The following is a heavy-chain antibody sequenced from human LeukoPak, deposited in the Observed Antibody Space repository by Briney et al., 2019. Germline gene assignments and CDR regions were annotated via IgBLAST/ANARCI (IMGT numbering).Heavy chain of an antibody. Sequence: SETLSLTCAVYGGSFSGYYWSWIRQPPGKGLEWIGEINHSGSTNYNPSLKSRVTISVDTSKNQFSLKLSSVTAADTAVYYCASLRYAVLDYWGQGTLVTVSS. J-gene: IGHJ4*02. CDR1: GGSFSGYY. CDR3: ASLRYAVLDY. CDR2: INHSGST. D-gene: IGHD1-1*01. V-gene: IGHV4-34*01.